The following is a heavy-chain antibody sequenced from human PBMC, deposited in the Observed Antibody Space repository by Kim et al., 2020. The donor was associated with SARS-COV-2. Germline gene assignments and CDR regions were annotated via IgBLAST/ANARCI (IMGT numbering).Heavy chain of an antibody. CDR3: ARDGYCTGGSCRWDVYFYGLDV. D-gene: IGHD2-8*02. Sequence: GGSLRLSCAASGFTFSSHTMFWVRQAPGKGLEWVSSIDITSTYIYYADSVKGRFTISRDNANDSLFLQMNSLRVEDTAVYYCARDGYCTGGSCRWDVYFYGLDVWGQGTTVTVSS. V-gene: IGHV3-21*01. J-gene: IGHJ6*02. CDR2: IDITSTYI. CDR1: GFTFSSHT.